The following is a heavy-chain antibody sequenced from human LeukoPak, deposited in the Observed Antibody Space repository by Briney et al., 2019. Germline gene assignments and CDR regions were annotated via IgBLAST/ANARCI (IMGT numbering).Heavy chain of an antibody. V-gene: IGHV3-7*01. D-gene: IGHD6-13*01. CDR3: AKLRYSSSWGDNWFDP. J-gene: IGHJ5*02. CDR1: GFTFSNYW. CDR2: IKQDRSEK. Sequence: GGSLRLSCAASGFTFSNYWMSWVRQAPGKGLEWVANIKQDRSEKYYVDSVKGRFTISRDNAKNSLYLQMNSLRAEDTAVYYCAKLRYSSSWGDNWFDPWGQGTLVTVSS.